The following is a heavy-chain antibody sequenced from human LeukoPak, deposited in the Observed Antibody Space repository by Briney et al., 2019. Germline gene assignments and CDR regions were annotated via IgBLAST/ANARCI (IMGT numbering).Heavy chain of an antibody. V-gene: IGHV3-48*01. J-gene: IGHJ6*03. Sequence: PGGSLRLSCAASGFTFSSYSMNWVRQAPGKGLEWVSYISSSSSTIYYADSVKGRFTISRDNAKNSLYLQMNSLRAEDTAVYYCARCFTGGYYLGPYYYYYMDVWGKGTTVTVSS. CDR3: ARCFTGGYYLGPYYYYYMDV. CDR2: ISSSSSTI. CDR1: GFTFSSYS. D-gene: IGHD3-22*01.